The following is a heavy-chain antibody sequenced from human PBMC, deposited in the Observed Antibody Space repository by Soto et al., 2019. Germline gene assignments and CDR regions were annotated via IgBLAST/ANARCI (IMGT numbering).Heavy chain of an antibody. CDR2: IIPIFGTA. V-gene: IGHV1-69*06. J-gene: IGHJ5*02. Sequence: SVKVSCKASGGTFSSYAISWVRQAPGQGLEWMGGIIPIFGTANYAQKFQGRVTITADKSTSTAYMELSSLRSEDTAVYYCARGACNGTSCYVFDPWGPGTLVTVSS. CDR1: GGTFSSYA. D-gene: IGHD2-2*01. CDR3: ARGACNGTSCYVFDP.